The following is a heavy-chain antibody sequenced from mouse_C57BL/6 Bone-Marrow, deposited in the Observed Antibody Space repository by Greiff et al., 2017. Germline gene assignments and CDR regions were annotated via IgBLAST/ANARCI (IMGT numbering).Heavy chain of an antibody. D-gene: IGHD1-1*01. CDR3: SRWGYYYCRAWFAY. CDR1: GYAFTNYL. J-gene: IGHJ3*01. CDR2: INPGSGGT. V-gene: IGHV1-54*01. Sequence: VQLQQSGAELVRPGTSVKVSCKASGYAFTNYLIEWVKQRPGQGLEWIGVINPGSGGTNYNEKFKGKATLTADKSSSTAYMQLSSLTSEDSAVYFCSRWGYYYCRAWFAYWGQGTLVTVSA.